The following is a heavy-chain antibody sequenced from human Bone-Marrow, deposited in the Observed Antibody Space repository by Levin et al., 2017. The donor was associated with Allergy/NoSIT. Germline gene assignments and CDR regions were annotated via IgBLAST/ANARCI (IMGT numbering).Heavy chain of an antibody. J-gene: IGHJ6*02. Sequence: SGPTLVKPTQTLTLTCTFSGFSLTTVGVGVGWIRQPPGKALEWLVVIYWNDDKRYSPSLQSRLTVTKDTSKNQVVLTLTNMDPVDTATYYCGHRHDSYDDSGLDVWGQGITVTVSS. CDR1: GFSLTTVGVG. V-gene: IGHV2-5*01. CDR3: GHRHDSYDDSGLDV. D-gene: IGHD4-11*01. CDR2: IYWNDDK.